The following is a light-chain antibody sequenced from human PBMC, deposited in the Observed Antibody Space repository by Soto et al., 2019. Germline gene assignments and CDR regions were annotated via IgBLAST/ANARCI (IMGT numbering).Light chain of an antibody. V-gene: IGLV1-44*01. J-gene: IGLJ3*02. CDR2: SNT. CDR3: AAWDDSLNGRGV. CDR1: SSNLGSNT. Sequence: QSVLTQPPSASGTPGQRVTISCSGSSSNLGSNTVNWYQQLPGTAPKLLIYSNTQRPSGVPDRFSGSRSGTSASLAISGLQSEDECDYYCAAWDDSLNGRGVFGGGTKVTVL.